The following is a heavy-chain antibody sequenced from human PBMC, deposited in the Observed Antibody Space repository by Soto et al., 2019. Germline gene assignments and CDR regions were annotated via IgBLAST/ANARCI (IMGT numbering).Heavy chain of an antibody. V-gene: IGHV4-39*01. CDR2: IYYSGST. D-gene: IGHD1-20*01. CDR3: VRRITPPAFDY. Sequence: PSETLSLTCTVSGGSISGSSYYWGWIRQPPGKGLEWIGSIYYSGSTYYNPSLKSRVTISVDTSKNQFSLKLSSVTAADTAVYYAVRRITPPAFDYWGQGTLVTVSS. J-gene: IGHJ4*02. CDR1: GGSISGSSYY.